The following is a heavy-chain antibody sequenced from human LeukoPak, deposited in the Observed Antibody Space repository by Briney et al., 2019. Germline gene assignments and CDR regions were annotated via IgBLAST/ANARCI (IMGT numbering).Heavy chain of an antibody. V-gene: IGHV4-61*02. CDR2: IYTSGST. J-gene: IGHJ4*02. D-gene: IGHD2-15*01. CDR1: GGSISSGSYY. Sequence: PSETLSLTCTVSGGSISSGSYYWSWIRQPAGRGLEWIGRIYTSGSTNYNPSLKGRVTISVDTSKNQFSLKLSSVTAADTAVYYCARDRGWFDYWGQGTLVTVSS. CDR3: ARDRGWFDY.